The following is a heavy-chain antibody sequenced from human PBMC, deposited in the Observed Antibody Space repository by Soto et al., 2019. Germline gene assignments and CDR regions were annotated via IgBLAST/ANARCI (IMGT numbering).Heavy chain of an antibody. J-gene: IGHJ5*02. CDR3: AREIGVAVRFDP. D-gene: IGHD6-19*01. Sequence: VQLVQSGAEVKRPGSSVKVSCKTSGGTFSPYAISWLRQAPGQGLEWMGGIIPIFGTTNYAQKFQGRLTIVADESTSTAYMELISLTSDDTGLYYCAREIGVAVRFDPWGQGTLVTVSS. CDR1: GGTFSPYA. CDR2: IIPIFGTT. V-gene: IGHV1-69*01.